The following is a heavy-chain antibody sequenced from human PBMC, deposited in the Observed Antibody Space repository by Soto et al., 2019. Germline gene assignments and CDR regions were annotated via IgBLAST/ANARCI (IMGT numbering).Heavy chain of an antibody. J-gene: IGHJ6*02. V-gene: IGHV5-51*01. CDR1: GYSFTSYW. D-gene: IGHD3-3*01. CDR3: ARRAYYDFWSGYYYYGMDV. CDR2: IYPGDSDT. Sequence: LGESLKISCKGSGYSFTSYWIGWVRQMPGKGLEWMGIIYPGDSDTRYSPSFQGQVTIPADKSISTAYLQWSSLKASDTAMYYCARRAYYDFWSGYYYYGMDVWGQGTTVTVSS.